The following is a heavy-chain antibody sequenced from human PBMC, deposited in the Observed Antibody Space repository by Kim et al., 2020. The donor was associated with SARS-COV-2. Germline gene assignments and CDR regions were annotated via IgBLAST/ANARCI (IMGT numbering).Heavy chain of an antibody. D-gene: IGHD1-26*01. CDR1: GVSLSGYY. CDR3: ARVGGNTQRGYNWFDP. V-gene: IGHV4-34*01. J-gene: IGHJ5*02. Sequence: SETLSLTCAAHGVSLSGYYWSWIRQPPGKGLEWIGEFNHNGGTNYAPSLKGRVSISGDTSKNPFSLKMTSVTAADTAVYYCARVGGNTQRGYNWFDPWGQETLVPVSS. CDR2: FNHNGGT.